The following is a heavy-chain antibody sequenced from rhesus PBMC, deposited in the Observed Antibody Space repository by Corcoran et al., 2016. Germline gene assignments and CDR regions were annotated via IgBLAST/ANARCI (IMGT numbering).Heavy chain of an antibody. CDR3: ARSHTVTTPLDS. J-gene: IGHJ4*01. D-gene: IGHD4-23*01. CDR1: GGSISSSY. CDR2: IYGRGSST. V-gene: IGHV4-169*01. Sequence: QLQLQESGPGLVKPSETLSLTCAVSGGSISSSYWSWIRQAPGKGLEWIGFIYGRGSSTHYHPSLKSPVTLSVDTSKNQLSLKLSSVTAAATAVYYCARSHTVTTPLDSWGQGVLVTVSS.